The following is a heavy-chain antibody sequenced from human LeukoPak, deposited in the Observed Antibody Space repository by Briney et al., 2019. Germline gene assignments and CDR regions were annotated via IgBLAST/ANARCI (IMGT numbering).Heavy chain of an antibody. CDR2: IYSSGST. J-gene: IGHJ4*02. CDR3: ARGGKKTAMVTS. V-gene: IGHV4-31*02. D-gene: IGHD5-18*01. Sequence: WIRQLPGKGLEWIGYIYSSGSTYNPSLKSRVIISLDTSKNQFSLKLNSVTAADTAVYYCARGGKKTAMVTSWGQGTLVTVPS.